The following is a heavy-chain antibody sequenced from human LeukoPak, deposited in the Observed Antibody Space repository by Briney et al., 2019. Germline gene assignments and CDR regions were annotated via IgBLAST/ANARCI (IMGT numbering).Heavy chain of an antibody. CDR1: GYTFTNNF. Sequence: ASVKVSCKASGYTFTNNFMHWVRQAPGQGLEWMGIINPSGDNTWYAQKFQGRVTMTRDMATSTDYMEVSSLRSEDTAVYYCAKASMVRGVSNWFDPWGQGTLVTVSS. CDR2: INPSGDNT. D-gene: IGHD3-10*01. V-gene: IGHV1-46*01. J-gene: IGHJ5*02. CDR3: AKASMVRGVSNWFDP.